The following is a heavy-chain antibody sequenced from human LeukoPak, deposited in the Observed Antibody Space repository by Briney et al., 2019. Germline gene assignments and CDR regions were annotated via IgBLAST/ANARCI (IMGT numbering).Heavy chain of an antibody. D-gene: IGHD3-10*01. Sequence: PGGSLRLSCAASGFTVSSYYMSWVRQAPGKGLEWVSVIYSGGSTYYADSVKGRFTTSRDNSKNTLYLQMNSLRAEDTAVYYCAREMGGSGSYQHWGQGTLVTVSS. V-gene: IGHV3-66*01. CDR3: AREMGGSGSYQH. CDR2: IYSGGST. CDR1: GFTVSSYY. J-gene: IGHJ4*02.